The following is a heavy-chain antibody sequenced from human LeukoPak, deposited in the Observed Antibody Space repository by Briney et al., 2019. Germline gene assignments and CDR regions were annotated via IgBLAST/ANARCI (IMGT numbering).Heavy chain of an antibody. CDR1: GGTFSSYA. CDR3: ARGPAPDSSGYQYYFDY. V-gene: IGHV1-69*13. CDR2: IISIFGTA. J-gene: IGHJ4*02. Sequence: SVKVSCKASGGTFSSYAISWVRQAPGQGLERMGGIISIFGTANYAQKFQGRVTITADESTSTAYMELSSLRSEDTAVYYCARGPAPDSSGYQYYFDYWGQGTLVTVSS. D-gene: IGHD3-22*01.